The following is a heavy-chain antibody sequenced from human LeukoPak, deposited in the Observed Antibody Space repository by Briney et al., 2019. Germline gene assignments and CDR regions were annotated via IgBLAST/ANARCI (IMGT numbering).Heavy chain of an antibody. D-gene: IGHD4-17*01. Sequence: GGSLRLSCAASGFTFSSYGMHWVRQAPGKGLEWVSVIWYDGTNKYYADSVEGRFTISRDNSKNTLYLQMNSLRAEDTAVYYCARDDDYGDSYWYFDLWGRGTLVTVSS. CDR2: IWYDGTNK. CDR3: ARDDDYGDSYWYFDL. V-gene: IGHV3-33*01. J-gene: IGHJ2*01. CDR1: GFTFSSYG.